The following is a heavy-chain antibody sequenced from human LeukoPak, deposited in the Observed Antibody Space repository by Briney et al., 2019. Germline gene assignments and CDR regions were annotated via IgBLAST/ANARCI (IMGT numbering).Heavy chain of an antibody. J-gene: IGHJ4*02. CDR1: GYTFTSYA. D-gene: IGHD3-9*01. Sequence: ASVKVSCKASGYTFTSYAMHWVRQAPGQRLEWMGWINAGNGNTKYSQKFQGRVTITRDTSASTAYMELSSLRSEDTAVYYCARTPERVRYFDWYYFDYWGQGTLVTVSS. CDR2: INAGNGNT. CDR3: ARTPERVRYFDWYYFDY. V-gene: IGHV1-3*01.